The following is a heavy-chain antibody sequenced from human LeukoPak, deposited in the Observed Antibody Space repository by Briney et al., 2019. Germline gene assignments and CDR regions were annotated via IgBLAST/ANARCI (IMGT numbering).Heavy chain of an antibody. J-gene: IGHJ3*02. V-gene: IGHV4-30-4*01. CDR1: GGSLSSGDYY. D-gene: IGHD6-13*01. CDR2: IYYSGST. Sequence: PSETLSLTCTVSGGSLSSGDYYWNWIRQPPGKGLEWIGYIYYSGSTYYNPSLKSRVTISVDTSKNQFSLKLSSVTAADTAVYYCARRGPAYSPRIKSDAFDIWGQGTMVTVSS. CDR3: ARRGPAYSPRIKSDAFDI.